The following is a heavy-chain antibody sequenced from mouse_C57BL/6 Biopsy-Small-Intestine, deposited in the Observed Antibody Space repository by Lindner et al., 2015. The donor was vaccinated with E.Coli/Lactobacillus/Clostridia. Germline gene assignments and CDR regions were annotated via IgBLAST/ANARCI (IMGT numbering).Heavy chain of an antibody. CDR3: ARADYYTSSLYYYFDV. D-gene: IGHD1-1*01. J-gene: IGHJ1*03. CDR2: INPYNGDT. Sequence: LQESGPELVKPGDSVKISCRASGYSFTGYFMNWVMQSHGKSLEWIGRINPYNGDTFYNQKFKGKATLTVDKSSNTAHMELRSLTSEDSAVYYCARADYYTSSLYYYFDVWGTGTTVTVSS. CDR1: GYSFTGYF. V-gene: IGHV1-20*01.